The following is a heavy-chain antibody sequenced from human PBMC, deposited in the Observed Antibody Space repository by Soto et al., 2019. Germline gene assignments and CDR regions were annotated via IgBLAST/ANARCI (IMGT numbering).Heavy chain of an antibody. CDR1: GASIKDFY. V-gene: IGHV4-59*01. D-gene: IGHD6-13*01. CDR3: ARANSSTWYKLEYKWFDP. J-gene: IGHJ5*02. CDR2: MYYSETT. Sequence: SETLSLTCTVSGASIKDFYWSWIRQTPGKGLEWVGFMYYSETTKYNPSLKGRVNMSLDTSKNQVSLHLKSVTAADTAVYYCARANSSTWYKLEYKWFDPWGQGTPVTVSS.